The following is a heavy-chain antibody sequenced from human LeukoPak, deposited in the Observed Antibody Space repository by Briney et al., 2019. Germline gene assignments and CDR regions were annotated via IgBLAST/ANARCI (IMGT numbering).Heavy chain of an antibody. V-gene: IGHV1-8*01. Sequence: EASVKVSCKASGYTFTSYDINWVRQATGQGLEWMGWMNPNSGNTGYAQKFQGRVTVTRNTSISTAYMELSSLRSEDTAVYYCARGSSGWYRLPEDYWGQETLVTVSS. CDR3: ARGSSGWYRLPEDY. D-gene: IGHD6-19*01. CDR2: MNPNSGNT. J-gene: IGHJ4*02. CDR1: GYTFTSYD.